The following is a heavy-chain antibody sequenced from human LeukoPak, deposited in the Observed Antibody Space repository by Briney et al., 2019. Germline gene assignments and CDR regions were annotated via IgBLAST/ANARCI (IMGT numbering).Heavy chain of an antibody. CDR3: AAGYCSSTSCGGGYYYYMDV. CDR1: GGSFSGYY. D-gene: IGHD2-2*01. J-gene: IGHJ6*03. Sequence: PSETLSLTCAVYGGSFSGYYWSWIRQPPGKGLEWIGEINHSGSTNYNPSLKSRVTISVDTSKNQFSLKLSSVTAADTAVYYCAAGYCSSTSCGGGYYYYMDVWGKGTTVTISS. V-gene: IGHV4-34*01. CDR2: INHSGST.